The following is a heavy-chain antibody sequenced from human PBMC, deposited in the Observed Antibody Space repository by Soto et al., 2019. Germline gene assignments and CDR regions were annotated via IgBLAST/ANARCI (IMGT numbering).Heavy chain of an antibody. J-gene: IGHJ3*02. V-gene: IGHV3-21*01. CDR2: SSSSSNYI. CDR1: GFTFSSYS. Sequence: GGSLRLSCAASGFTFSSYSMNWVRQAPGKGLEWVSFSSSSSNYIYYADSVKGRFTISRDNAKNSLYLQMNTLGADDTAVYYCARDGHSSGGNPDAFDIWGQGTMVTVSS. D-gene: IGHD6-19*01. CDR3: ARDGHSSGGNPDAFDI.